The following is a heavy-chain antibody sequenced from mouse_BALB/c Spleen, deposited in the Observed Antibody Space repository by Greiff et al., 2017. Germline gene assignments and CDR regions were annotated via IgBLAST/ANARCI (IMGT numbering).Heavy chain of an antibody. D-gene: IGHD1-1*01. V-gene: IGHV2-6-7*01. Sequence: QVQLKQSGPGLVAPSQSLSITCTVSGFSLTGYGVNWVRQPPGKGLEWLGMIWGDGSTDYNSALKSRLSISKDNSKSQVFLKMNSLQTDDTARYYCARDGSSSYWYFDVWGAGTTVTVSS. CDR2: IWGDGST. CDR3: ARDGSSSYWYFDV. CDR1: GFSLTGYG. J-gene: IGHJ1*01.